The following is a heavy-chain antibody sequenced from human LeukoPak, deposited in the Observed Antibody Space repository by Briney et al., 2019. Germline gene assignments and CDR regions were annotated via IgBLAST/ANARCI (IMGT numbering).Heavy chain of an antibody. CDR1: GYTFTSYY. Sequence: GASVKVSCKASGYTFTSYYMHWVRQAPGQGLEWMGIINPSGGSTSYAQKFQGRVTMTRDTSTSTVYMELSSLSSEDTAVYYCAREIRGHYYDSSGTTNWFDPWGQGTLVTVSS. V-gene: IGHV1-46*01. D-gene: IGHD3-22*01. J-gene: IGHJ5*02. CDR2: INPSGGST. CDR3: AREIRGHYYDSSGTTNWFDP.